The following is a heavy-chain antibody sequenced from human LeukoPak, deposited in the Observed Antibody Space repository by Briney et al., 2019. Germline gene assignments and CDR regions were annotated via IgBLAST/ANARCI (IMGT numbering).Heavy chain of an antibody. D-gene: IGHD2-2*01. Sequence: GGSLRLSCTASGFTFGDYAMSWFRQAPGKGLEWVGFIRSKAYGGTTENAATVKGRFTISRDDSKSIAYLQMNSLKTEDTAVYYCARGGVYCSSVSCSVDYWGQGILVTVSS. V-gene: IGHV3-49*03. J-gene: IGHJ4*02. CDR2: IRSKAYGGTT. CDR1: GFTFGDYA. CDR3: ARGGVYCSSVSCSVDY.